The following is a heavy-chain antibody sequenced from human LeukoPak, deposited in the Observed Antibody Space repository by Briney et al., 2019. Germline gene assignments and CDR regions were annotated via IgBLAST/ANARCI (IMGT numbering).Heavy chain of an antibody. V-gene: IGHV4-59*01. CDR3: ARDISARRGNWFDH. J-gene: IGHJ5*02. D-gene: IGHD3-9*01. CDR2: ISNNRTT. Sequence: SQTLSLTRSVSRGSITSYFVSWLPESPRKGLDGIGYISNNRTTNYNTSLKSQVTILVATSKRQFSLRLSSVSAADAAIYYCARDISARRGNWFDHWGQGILVTVSS. CDR1: RGSITSYF.